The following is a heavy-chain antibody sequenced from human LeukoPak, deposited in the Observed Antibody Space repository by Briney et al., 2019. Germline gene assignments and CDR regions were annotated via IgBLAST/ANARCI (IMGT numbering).Heavy chain of an antibody. CDR2: IYNSGST. J-gene: IGHJ4*02. Sequence: SETLSLTCTVSGGSISSYYWSWIRQPPGKGLEWIGYIYNSGSTNYNPSLKSRVTISVDTSKNHFSLKLSSVTAADTAVYYCAKDSSTWGNLAGHFDSWGQGTLVTVSS. D-gene: IGHD6-13*01. CDR1: GGSISSYY. V-gene: IGHV4-4*08. CDR3: AKDSSTWGNLAGHFDS.